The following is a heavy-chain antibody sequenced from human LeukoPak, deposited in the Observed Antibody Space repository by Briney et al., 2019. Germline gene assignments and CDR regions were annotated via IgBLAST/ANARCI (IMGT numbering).Heavy chain of an antibody. CDR1: GFTFSGYA. CDR3: ARVGVWNYSDY. CDR2: ITNNGGTT. V-gene: IGHV3-64*01. D-gene: IGHD3-16*01. J-gene: IGHJ4*02. Sequence: GGSLRLSCAASGFTFSGYAMHWVRQAPGKGLEYVSAITNNGGTTYYANSVKGRFTISRDNSKNTLYLQMGSLRAEDMAVYYCARVGVWNYSDYWGQGTLVTVSS.